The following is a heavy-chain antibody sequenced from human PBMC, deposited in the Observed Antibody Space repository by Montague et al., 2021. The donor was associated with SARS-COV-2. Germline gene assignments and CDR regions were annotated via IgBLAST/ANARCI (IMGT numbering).Heavy chain of an antibody. CDR1: GPSFSGYY. CDR3: ARLRDGVVPSPILGVGPYYAYYYMDV. Sequence: SETLSLTCAVHGPSFSGYYWNWIRQPPGKGLEWIGEINHGGTTTYSPSLKSRLTISADTSKNQFSLKLTSVAAADTAVYYCARLRDGVVPSPILGVGPYYAYYYMDVWGRGTTVTVSS. CDR2: INHGGTT. D-gene: IGHD3-10*01. V-gene: IGHV4-34*01. J-gene: IGHJ6*03.